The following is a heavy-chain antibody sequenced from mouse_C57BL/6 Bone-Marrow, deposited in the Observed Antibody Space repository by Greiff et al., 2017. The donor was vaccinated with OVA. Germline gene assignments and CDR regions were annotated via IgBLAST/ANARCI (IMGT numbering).Heavy chain of an antibody. V-gene: IGHV3-6*01. CDR1: GYSITSGYY. Sequence: EVKLMESGPGLVKPSQSLSLTCSVTGYSITSGYYWNWIRQFPGNKLEWMGYISYDGSNNYNPSLKNRISITRDTSKNQFFLKLNSVTTEDTATYYCARDPFYYGNYWGQGTSVTVSS. CDR3: ARDPFYYGNY. J-gene: IGHJ4*01. CDR2: ISYDGSN. D-gene: IGHD2-1*01.